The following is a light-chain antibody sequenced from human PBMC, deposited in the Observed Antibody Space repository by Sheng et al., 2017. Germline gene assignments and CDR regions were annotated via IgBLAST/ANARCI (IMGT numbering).Light chain of an antibody. CDR1: QSVLYSSDNKNY. V-gene: IGKV4-1*01. Sequence: DIVMTQSPDSLAVSLGERATFNCKSSQSVLYSSDNKNYLAWFQQKPGQPPKVLIYWASARESGVPDRFSGSGSGTDFTLTISSLQAEDVAVYYCQQYYSTPLTFGQGTRVEIK. J-gene: IGKJ1*01. CDR2: WAS. CDR3: QQYYSTPLT.